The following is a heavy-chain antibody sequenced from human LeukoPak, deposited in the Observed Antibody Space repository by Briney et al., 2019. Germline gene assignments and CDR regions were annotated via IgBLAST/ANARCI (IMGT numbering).Heavy chain of an antibody. J-gene: IGHJ4*02. CDR1: GHTFTGYY. Sequence: ASVKVSCKASGHTFTGYYMHWVRQAPGQGLEWMGWINPNSGGTNSAQKFQGRVTMTRDTSISTAYMELSRLRSDDTAVYYCARGHDILTGYYDYWGQGTLVTVSS. V-gene: IGHV1-2*02. D-gene: IGHD3-9*01. CDR3: ARGHDILTGYYDY. CDR2: INPNSGGT.